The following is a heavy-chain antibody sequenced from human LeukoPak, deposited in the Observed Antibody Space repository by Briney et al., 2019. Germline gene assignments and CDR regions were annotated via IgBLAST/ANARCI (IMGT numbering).Heavy chain of an antibody. Sequence: PGGSLRLSCVVSGFTFDDYAMHWVRQVPGKGLEWVSGISWNSDTIDLADSVKGRFTISRDNAKNSLYLQMNRLRAEDTALYYCATNGGGDSGYGNFDYWGQGTLVTVSS. CDR2: ISWNSDTI. J-gene: IGHJ4*02. V-gene: IGHV3-9*01. CDR3: ATNGGGDSGYGNFDY. CDR1: GFTFDDYA. D-gene: IGHD5-12*01.